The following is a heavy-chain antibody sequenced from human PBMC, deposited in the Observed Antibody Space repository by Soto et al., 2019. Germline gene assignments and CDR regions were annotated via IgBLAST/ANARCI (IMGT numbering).Heavy chain of an antibody. Sequence: SETLSLTCAVYGGSFSGYYWSWIRQPPGKGLEWIGVINHSGSTNYNPSLKSRVTISVDTSKNQFSLKLSSVTAADTAVYYCARNGSYYDFWRGYYFGGGMDVWGQGTTVTVSS. CDR3: ARNGSYYDFWRGYYFGGGMDV. D-gene: IGHD3-3*01. CDR1: GGSFSGYY. CDR2: INHSGST. V-gene: IGHV4-34*01. J-gene: IGHJ6*02.